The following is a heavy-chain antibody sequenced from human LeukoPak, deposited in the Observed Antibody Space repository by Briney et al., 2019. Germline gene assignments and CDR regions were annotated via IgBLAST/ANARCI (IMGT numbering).Heavy chain of an antibody. CDR1: GITLSNYG. CDR3: ARRGVVIRVILVGFHKEAYYFDS. CDR2: ISGSGGGT. Sequence: GGSLRLSCAVSGITLSNYGMSWVRQAPGKGLEWVAGISGSGGGTNYADSVKGRFTISRDNPKNTLYLQMNSLRAEDTAVYFCARRGVVIRVILVGFHKEAYYFDSWGQGALVTVSS. D-gene: IGHD3-22*01. V-gene: IGHV3-23*01. J-gene: IGHJ4*02.